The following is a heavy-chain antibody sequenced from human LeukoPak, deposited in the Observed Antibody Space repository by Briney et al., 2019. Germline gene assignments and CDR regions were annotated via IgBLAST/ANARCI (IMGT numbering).Heavy chain of an antibody. V-gene: IGHV4-38-2*02. J-gene: IGHJ4*02. CDR2: IYHSGST. Sequence: PSETLSLTCTVSGYFISSGYYWGWIRQPPGKGLEWIGSIYHSGSTYYNPSLKSRVTISVDTSKNQFSLKLSSVTAADTAVYYCARDGGLLYYDFWSGYTFDYWGQGTLVTVSS. CDR1: GYFISSGYY. D-gene: IGHD3-3*01. CDR3: ARDGGLLYYDFWSGYTFDY.